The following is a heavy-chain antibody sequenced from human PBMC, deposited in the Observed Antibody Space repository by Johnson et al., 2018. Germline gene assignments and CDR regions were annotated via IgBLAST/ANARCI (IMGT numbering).Heavy chain of an antibody. V-gene: IGHV3-49*03. CDR1: GFNFGDKA. CDR2: IRSKTYGATP. J-gene: IGHJ6*03. Sequence: EVQLVESGGGLVQPGRSLRLSCTVSGFNFGDKAMSWFRQAPGTGLEWVSFIRSKTYGATPEYAASVKGRFTISSNDPKNIAYLQMDSRKIEDPGVYYCSGHSGRYGRGYYYRSVWGKGTTVTVSS. D-gene: IGHD6-19*01. CDR3: SGHSGRYGRGYYYRSV.